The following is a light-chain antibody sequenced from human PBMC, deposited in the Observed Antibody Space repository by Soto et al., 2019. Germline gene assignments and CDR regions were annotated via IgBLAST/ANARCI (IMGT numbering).Light chain of an antibody. J-gene: IGKJ3*01. CDR1: QSISNW. CDR2: KAS. CDR3: HQYNTYWFT. V-gene: IGKV1-5*03. Sequence: DIQMTQSPSTLSASVGDRVTITCRASQSISNWLAWYQQKPGKAPKRLIYKASSLESGVPSWFSGSGSGTDFTLTIGSLQPADFATYDCHQYNTYWFTFGPGTKVDIK.